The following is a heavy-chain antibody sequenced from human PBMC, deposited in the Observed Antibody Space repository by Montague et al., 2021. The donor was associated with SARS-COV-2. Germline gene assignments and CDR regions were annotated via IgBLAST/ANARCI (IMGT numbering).Heavy chain of an antibody. V-gene: IGHV4-39*01. CDR1: GGSISGTSFS. Sequence: SETLSLTCSVSGGSISGTSFSWACNCQPPGKGLGWDGSMYSSGNTYYNPYLKSRVTISGDTSRIQLSVRLSSVTAAATAVYYCASSTSGWFIYWGQGTLVTVSS. CDR2: MYSSGNT. D-gene: IGHD6-19*01. CDR3: ASSTSGWFIY. J-gene: IGHJ4*02.